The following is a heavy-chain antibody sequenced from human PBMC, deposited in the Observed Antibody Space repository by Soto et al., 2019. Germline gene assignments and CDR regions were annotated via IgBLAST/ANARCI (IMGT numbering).Heavy chain of an antibody. J-gene: IGHJ4*02. CDR2: IYDSGST. CDR1: GGSISDYY. CDR3: ARRNGIDF. D-gene: IGHD2-8*01. V-gene: IGHV4-59*08. Sequence: SEILSLTCTVSGGSISDYYWSWIRQPPGKGLEWIGYIYDSGSTNYSPSLGSRVTISVDTSKNQFSLRLTSVTAADTAVYYCARRNGIDFWGQGTLVTVSS.